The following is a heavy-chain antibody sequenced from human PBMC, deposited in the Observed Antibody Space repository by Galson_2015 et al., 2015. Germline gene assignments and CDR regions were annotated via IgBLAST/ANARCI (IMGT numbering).Heavy chain of an antibody. Sequence: SLRLSCAASGFTFSSYAMHWVRQAPGKGLEWVAVMSYDGSNKYYADSVKGRFTISRDNSKNTLYLQMNSLRAEDTAVYYCARDGAGPRRADFLQKTSPINWYFDLWGRGTLVTVSS. D-gene: IGHD6-13*01. CDR3: ARDGAGPRRADFLQKTSPINWYFDL. CDR1: GFTFSSYA. CDR2: MSYDGSNK. V-gene: IGHV3-30*01. J-gene: IGHJ2*01.